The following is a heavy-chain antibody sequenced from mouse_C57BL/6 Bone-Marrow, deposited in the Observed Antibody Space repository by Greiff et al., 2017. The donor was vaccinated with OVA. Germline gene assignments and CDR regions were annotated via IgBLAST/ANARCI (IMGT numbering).Heavy chain of an antibody. CDR3: AREGISYGSHWYFDV. J-gene: IGHJ1*03. Sequence: EVKVVESGGGLVKPGGSLKLSCAASGFTFSSYAMSWVRQTPEKRLEWVATISDGGSYTYYPDNVKGRFTISRDNAKNNLYLQMSHLKSEDTAMYYCAREGISYGSHWYFDVWGTGTTVTVSS. V-gene: IGHV5-4*01. CDR1: GFTFSSYA. D-gene: IGHD1-1*01. CDR2: ISDGGSYT.